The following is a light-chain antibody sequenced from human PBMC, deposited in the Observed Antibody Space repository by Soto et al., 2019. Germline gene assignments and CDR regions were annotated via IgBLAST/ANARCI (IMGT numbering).Light chain of an antibody. CDR2: EVS. Sequence: QSVLTQPASVSGSPGQSITISCTGTSSDVGSYNLVSWYQQHPGKAPKLMIYEVSMRPSGVSNRFSGSKSGNTASLTISGLQAEDEADYYCCSYAGSVFGTGTKLTVL. J-gene: IGLJ1*01. CDR3: CSYAGSV. CDR1: SSDVGSYNL. V-gene: IGLV2-23*02.